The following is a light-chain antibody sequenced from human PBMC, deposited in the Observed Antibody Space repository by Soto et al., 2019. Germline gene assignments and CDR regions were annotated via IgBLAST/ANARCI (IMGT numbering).Light chain of an antibody. Sequence: QSVLTRPASVSGSPGQSITISCTGTSSDIGGYNYVSWYQQHPGKAPKLMIYDVSNRPSGISNRFSGSKSDNTASLTISGLKPEDEADYYCTSYTSSRTYDFGTSTKLTVL. CDR3: TSYTSSRTYD. CDR1: SSDIGGYNY. V-gene: IGLV2-14*01. CDR2: DVS. J-gene: IGLJ1*01.